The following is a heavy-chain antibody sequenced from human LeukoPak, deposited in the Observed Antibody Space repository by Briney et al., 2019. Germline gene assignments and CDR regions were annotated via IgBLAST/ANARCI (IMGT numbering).Heavy chain of an antibody. CDR3: ARTGWLAFDY. J-gene: IGHJ4*02. CDR1: GGSISSSTYY. Sequence: PSETLSLTCTVSGGSISSSTYYWGWIRQPPGKGLEWIGSIYYSGSTYYNPSLKSRVTISVDTSKNQFSLKLSSVTAADTAAYYCARTGWLAFDYWGQGTLVTVSS. CDR2: IYYSGST. D-gene: IGHD6-19*01. V-gene: IGHV4-39*01.